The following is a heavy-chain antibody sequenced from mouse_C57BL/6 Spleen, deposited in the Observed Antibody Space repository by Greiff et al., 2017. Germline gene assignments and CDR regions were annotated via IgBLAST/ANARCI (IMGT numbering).Heavy chain of an antibody. CDR1: GYAFSSYW. Sequence: VQLQQSGAELVKPGASVKISCKASGYAFSSYWMNWVKQRPGKGLEWIGQIYPGDGDTNYNGKFKGKATLTADKSSSTAYMQLSSLTSEDSAVYFCARLGLLRAMDYWGQGTSVTVSS. D-gene: IGHD1-1*01. CDR2: IYPGDGDT. J-gene: IGHJ4*01. CDR3: ARLGLLRAMDY. V-gene: IGHV1-80*01.